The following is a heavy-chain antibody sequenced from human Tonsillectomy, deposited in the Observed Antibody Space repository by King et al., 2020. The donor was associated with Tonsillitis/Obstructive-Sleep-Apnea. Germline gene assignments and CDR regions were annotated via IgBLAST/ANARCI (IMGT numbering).Heavy chain of an antibody. Sequence: VQLVESGGGLVQPGGSLRLSCAASGFTNTSNYMSWVRQAPGKGLEWVSVIYSGDNSHYADSVRGRFSISRDNSRNTLYLQMNSLRAEDTAVYYCARNNWGSFNWFDPWGQGTLVTVSS. CDR3: ARNNWGSFNWFDP. D-gene: IGHD7-27*01. CDR1: GFTNTSNY. CDR2: IYSGDNS. J-gene: IGHJ5*02. V-gene: IGHV3-66*01.